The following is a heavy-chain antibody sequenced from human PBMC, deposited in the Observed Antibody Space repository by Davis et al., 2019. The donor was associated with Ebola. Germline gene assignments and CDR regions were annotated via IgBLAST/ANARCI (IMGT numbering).Heavy chain of an antibody. Sequence: GESLKISCAASGFTFSSYAMSWVRQAPGKGLEWVSAISGSGGSTYYADSVKGRFTISRDNYKDTLYLEMNSLRVEDTAVYYCVKAGNWNFDYWGQGTLATVSS. CDR2: ISGSGGST. V-gene: IGHV3-23*01. J-gene: IGHJ4*02. D-gene: IGHD1-1*01. CDR1: GFTFSSYA. CDR3: VKAGNWNFDY.